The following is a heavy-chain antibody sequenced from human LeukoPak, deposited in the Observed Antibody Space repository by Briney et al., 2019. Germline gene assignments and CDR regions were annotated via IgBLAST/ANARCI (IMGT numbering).Heavy chain of an antibody. Sequence: PGGSLRLSCVASGFTFSTYAMTWVRQAPGKGLEWVSYISSSGSTIYYADSVKGRFTISRDNAKNSLYLQMNSLRAEDTAVYYCARRGLVADYWGQGTLVTVSS. D-gene: IGHD6-19*01. CDR2: ISSSGSTI. V-gene: IGHV3-48*04. J-gene: IGHJ4*02. CDR1: GFTFSTYA. CDR3: ARRGLVADY.